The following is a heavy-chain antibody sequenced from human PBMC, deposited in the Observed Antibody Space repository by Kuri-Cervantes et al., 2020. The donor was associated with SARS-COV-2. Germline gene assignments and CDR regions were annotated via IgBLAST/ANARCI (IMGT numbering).Heavy chain of an antibody. Sequence: GESLKISCAASGFTVSSNYMSWVRQAPGKGLEWVSVIYSGGSKYYADSVKGWFTISRDNSKNTLYLQMNSLRAEDTAVYYCAKDKFMYYDSSGYYDYWGQGTLVTVSS. V-gene: IGHV3-53*01. J-gene: IGHJ4*02. CDR2: IYSGGSK. CDR3: AKDKFMYYDSSGYYDY. D-gene: IGHD3-22*01. CDR1: GFTVSSNY.